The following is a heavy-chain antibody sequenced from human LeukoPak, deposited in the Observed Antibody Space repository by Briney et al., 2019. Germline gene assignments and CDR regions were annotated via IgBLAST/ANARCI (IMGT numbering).Heavy chain of an antibody. CDR1: GFTLSDFS. V-gene: IGHV3-11*01. CDR2: ISSSGSTI. D-gene: IGHD2-21*02. J-gene: IGHJ3*02. Sequence: GGSMRPSWRAAGFTLSDFSMGWIRKAQGKGMEWVSYISSSGSTIYYADSVKGRFTISRDNDKNSLYLQMNSLRAEDTAVYYCASRTLAYCGGDCRGAFDIWGQGTMVTVSS. CDR3: ASRTLAYCGGDCRGAFDI.